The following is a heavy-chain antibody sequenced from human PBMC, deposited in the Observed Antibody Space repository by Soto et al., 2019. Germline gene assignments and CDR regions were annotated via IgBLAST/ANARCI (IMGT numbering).Heavy chain of an antibody. J-gene: IGHJ4*02. CDR3: AKGPNYDFWSGQYYFDY. D-gene: IGHD3-3*01. CDR2: ISWNSGSI. CDR1: GFTFDDYA. V-gene: IGHV3-9*01. Sequence: PGGSLRLSCAASGFTFDDYAMHWVRQAPGKGLEWVSGISWNSGSIGYADSVKGRFTISRDNAKNSLYLQMNSLRAEDTALYYCAKGPNYDFWSGQYYFDYWGQGTLVTVSS.